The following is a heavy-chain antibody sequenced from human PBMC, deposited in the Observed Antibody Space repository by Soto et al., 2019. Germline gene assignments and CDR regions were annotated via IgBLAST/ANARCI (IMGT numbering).Heavy chain of an antibody. CDR3: AKEFFSPQAYWFFDL. J-gene: IGHJ2*01. CDR1: GFTYSTFG. V-gene: IGHV3-30*18. D-gene: IGHD3-3*01. CDR2: IAADGLAQ. Sequence: QVQLVESGGGVVQPGRSLRISCAASGFTYSTFGMHWVRQAPGKGLEWVAVIAADGLAQYYADSVKGRFTISRDNSENTLFLQMNNLGAEDTAVYYCAKEFFSPQAYWFFDLWGRGTLVTVSS.